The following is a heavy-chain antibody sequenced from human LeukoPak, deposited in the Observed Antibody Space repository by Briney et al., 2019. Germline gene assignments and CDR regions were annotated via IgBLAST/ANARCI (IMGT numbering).Heavy chain of an antibody. D-gene: IGHD3-9*01. CDR3: ARAGYYDILTGRRGYFDY. J-gene: IGHJ4*02. V-gene: IGHV3-48*01. Sequence: GGSLRLSCAASGFIFSNYSMNWVRQAPGKGLEWVSYISSSGSTTSYADSVKGRFTISRDNSKNTLYLQMNSLRAEDTAVYYCARAGYYDILTGRRGYFDYWGQGTLVTVSS. CDR1: GFIFSNYS. CDR2: ISSSGSTT.